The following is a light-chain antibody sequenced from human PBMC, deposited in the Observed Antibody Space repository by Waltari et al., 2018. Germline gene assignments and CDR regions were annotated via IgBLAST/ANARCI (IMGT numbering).Light chain of an antibody. CDR3: LQDYPYPHT. Sequence: AIQMTQSPSSLSASVGDRVTITCRAAQGIGNALGWYQQKPGKAPNLLIYGASTLQSGVPSRFSGSGSGTDFTLTISSLQPEDFATYYCLQDYPYPHTFGGGTKVEIK. V-gene: IGKV1-6*01. CDR2: GAS. J-gene: IGKJ4*01. CDR1: QGIGNA.